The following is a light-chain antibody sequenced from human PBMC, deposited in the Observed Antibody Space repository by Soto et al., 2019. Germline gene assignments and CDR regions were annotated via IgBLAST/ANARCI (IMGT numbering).Light chain of an antibody. J-gene: IGLJ2*01. CDR2: GNS. Sequence: QSVLTQPPSVSGAPGQRVTISFTGSSSNIGAGYDVHWYQQLPGTAPKLLIYGNSNRPSGVPDRFSGSKSGTSDSLSITGLQAEDEADYYCQSYDSSLSAQVVFGGGTKLTVL. V-gene: IGLV1-40*01. CDR1: SSNIGAGYD. CDR3: QSYDSSLSAQVV.